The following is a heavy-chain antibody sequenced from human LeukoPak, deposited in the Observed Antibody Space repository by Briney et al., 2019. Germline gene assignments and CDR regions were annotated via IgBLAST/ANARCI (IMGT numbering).Heavy chain of an antibody. CDR1: GFTFSSYA. V-gene: IGHV3-9*03. Sequence: PGGSLRLSCAASGFTFSSYAMHWVRQAPGKGLEWVSGISWNSGSIGYADSVKGRFTISRDNAKNSLYLQMNSLRAEDMALYYCAKDSGSFPSHFDYWGQGTLVTVSS. D-gene: IGHD1-26*01. CDR2: ISWNSGSI. J-gene: IGHJ4*02. CDR3: AKDSGSFPSHFDY.